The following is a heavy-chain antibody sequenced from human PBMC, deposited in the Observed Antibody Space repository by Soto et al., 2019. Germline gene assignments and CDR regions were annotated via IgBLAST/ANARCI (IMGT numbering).Heavy chain of an antibody. CDR2: ISSSSSHK. J-gene: IGHJ3*02. CDR3: ARLRSDAFDI. V-gene: IGHV3-21*04. Sequence: EVQLVESGGGLVKLGESLRLSCAASGFTFNYFTMNWVRQAPGKGLEWVASISSSSSHKYSADSVRGRFTFSRDNANNSLYLQMNSLRVEDTAVYYCARLRSDAFDIWGQGTLVTVSS. D-gene: IGHD4-17*01. CDR1: GFTFNYFT.